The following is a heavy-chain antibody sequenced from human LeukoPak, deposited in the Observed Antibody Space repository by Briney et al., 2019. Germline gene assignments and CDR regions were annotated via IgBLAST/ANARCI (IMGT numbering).Heavy chain of an antibody. CDR1: GGSISSYY. J-gene: IGHJ3*02. Sequence: SETLSLTFTVSGGSISSYYWSWIRQPPGKGLEWIGYIYYSGSTNYNPSLKSRVTISVDTSKNQFSLKLSSVTAADTAVYYCARVGVVLNAFDIWGQGTMVTVSS. D-gene: IGHD2-8*01. CDR2: IYYSGST. V-gene: IGHV4-59*08. CDR3: ARVGVVLNAFDI.